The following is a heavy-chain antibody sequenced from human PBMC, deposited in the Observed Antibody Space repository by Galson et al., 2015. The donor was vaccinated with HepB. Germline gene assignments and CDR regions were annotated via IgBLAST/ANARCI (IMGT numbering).Heavy chain of an antibody. CDR2: ISSSSSYI. J-gene: IGHJ6*02. CDR1: GFTFSSYS. D-gene: IGHD2-2*01. CDR3: ARGACSSTSCYDPYYYYGMDV. Sequence: SLRLSCAASGFTFSSYSMNWVRQAPGKGLEWVSSISSSSSYIYYADSVKGRFTISRDNAKNSLYLRMNSLRAEDTAVYYCARGACSSTSCYDPYYYYGMDVWGQGTAVTVSS. V-gene: IGHV3-21*01.